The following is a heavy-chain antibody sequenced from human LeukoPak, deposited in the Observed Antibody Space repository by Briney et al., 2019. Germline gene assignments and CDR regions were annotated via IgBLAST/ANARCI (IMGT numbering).Heavy chain of an antibody. D-gene: IGHD1-26*01. J-gene: IGHJ4*02. Sequence: GGSLRLSCAASRFTFSSYSMNWLRQAPGKGLEWVSYISSSSSTIYYADSVKGRFTISRDNAKNSLYLQMNSLRAEDTAVYYCARTNSGYVVYWGQGTLVTVSS. V-gene: IGHV3-48*01. CDR1: RFTFSSYS. CDR3: ARTNSGYVVY. CDR2: ISSSSSTI.